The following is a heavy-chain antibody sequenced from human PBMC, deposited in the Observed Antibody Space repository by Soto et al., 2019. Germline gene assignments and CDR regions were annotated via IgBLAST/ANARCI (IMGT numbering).Heavy chain of an antibody. D-gene: IGHD6-13*01. Sequence: EVQLVESGGVVVQPGGSPRLSCAASGFTFDDYAMHWVRQAPGKGLEWVSLISWDGGSTYSADSVKGRFTISRDNSKNSLYLQMNSLRAEDTALYYCAKDMGPRAAAPGYYYYGMDVWGQGTTVTVSS. J-gene: IGHJ6*02. CDR1: GFTFDDYA. CDR3: AKDMGPRAAAPGYYYYGMDV. V-gene: IGHV3-43D*04. CDR2: ISWDGGST.